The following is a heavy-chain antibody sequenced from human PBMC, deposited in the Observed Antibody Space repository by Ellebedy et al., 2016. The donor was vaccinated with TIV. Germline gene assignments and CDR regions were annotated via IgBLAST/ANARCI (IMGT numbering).Heavy chain of an antibody. CDR3: TRDGRKAQDPNYLGMGV. J-gene: IGHJ6*02. CDR1: GFTFSNYW. Sequence: GGSLRLXXAGSGFTFSNYWMHWVRQAPGKGLVWVSRINSDGSGTRYADSVKGRFTISRDNAKNTLYLQMEGLRDEDSAIYYCTRDGRKAQDPNYLGMGVWGQGTTVTVSS. V-gene: IGHV3-74*01. CDR2: INSDGSGT.